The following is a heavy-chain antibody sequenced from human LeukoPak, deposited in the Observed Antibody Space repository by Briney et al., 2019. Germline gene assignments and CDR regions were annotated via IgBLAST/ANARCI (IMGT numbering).Heavy chain of an antibody. CDR3: ARDRTHYYESSGYYSRWEY. V-gene: IGHV1-2*02. Sequence: ASVKVSCKASGYTFTGYYMHWVRQAPGQGLEWMGWINPNSGGTNYAQKFQGRVTMTRDTSISTAYMELSRLRSEDTAIYYCARDRTHYYESSGYYSRWEYWGQGTLVTVSS. CDR2: INPNSGGT. D-gene: IGHD3-22*01. J-gene: IGHJ4*02. CDR1: GYTFTGYY.